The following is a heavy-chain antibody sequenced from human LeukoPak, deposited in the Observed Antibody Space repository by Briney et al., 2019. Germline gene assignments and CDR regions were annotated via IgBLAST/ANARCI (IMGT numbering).Heavy chain of an antibody. Sequence: ASVKVSCKAPENIFNRYDINWVRQATGQGLEWMGWTNPNSGNTGYAHKFQGRVTMTGTPSTSTAYIELSSLRSEDTAVYYCAFRYCTGGSCPSPFDYWGQGTLITVSS. CDR1: ENIFNRYD. CDR2: TNPNSGNT. D-gene: IGHD2-15*01. CDR3: AFRYCTGGSCPSPFDY. V-gene: IGHV1-8*01. J-gene: IGHJ4*02.